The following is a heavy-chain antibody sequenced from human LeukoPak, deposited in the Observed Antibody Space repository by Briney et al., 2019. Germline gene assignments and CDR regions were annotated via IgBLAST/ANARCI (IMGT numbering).Heavy chain of an antibody. CDR2: IYYSGST. Sequence: SETLSLTCTVSGGSISSNNYFWGWIRQPPGKGLQWIGSIYYSGSTNYNPSLKSRVTISVDTSKNQFSLKLSSVTAADTAMYYCARVGGANYYYYGMDVWGQGTTVTVSS. D-gene: IGHD3-3*01. CDR1: GGSISSNNYF. CDR3: ARVGGANYYYYGMDV. J-gene: IGHJ6*02. V-gene: IGHV4-39*07.